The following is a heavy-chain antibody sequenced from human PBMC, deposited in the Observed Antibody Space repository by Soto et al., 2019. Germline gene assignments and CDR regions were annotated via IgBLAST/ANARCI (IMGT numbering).Heavy chain of an antibody. CDR1: GFTFSTYA. V-gene: IGHV3-23*01. CDR3: AHPRGYGVFDAYDI. J-gene: IGHJ3*02. D-gene: IGHD4-17*01. Sequence: GGYLRLSCAASGFTFSTYAMTWVRQAPGKGLEWVSAISGSGGSTYYADSVNGRFTISRDNSINMLYLQMTNLRTEDTAVYYCAHPRGYGVFDAYDIWGQGAMVTVS. CDR2: ISGSGGST.